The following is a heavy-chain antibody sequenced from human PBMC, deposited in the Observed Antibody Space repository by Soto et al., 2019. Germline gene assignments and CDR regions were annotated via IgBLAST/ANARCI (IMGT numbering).Heavy chain of an antibody. D-gene: IGHD6-19*01. J-gene: IGHJ6*02. Sequence: ASVKVSCKGSGYNFTNYHIHWVRQAPGQGLEWMGWISSYTGNTYYQHTANTEYAQKFQGRVSLTTDTFTTTAYMELRGLRSDDTAVYYCXRKALAVGGLSYYGMDVWGPGTTVTVSS. CDR2: ISSYTGNTYYQHTANT. CDR1: GYNFTNYH. CDR3: XRKALAVGGLSYYGMDV. V-gene: IGHV1-18*04.